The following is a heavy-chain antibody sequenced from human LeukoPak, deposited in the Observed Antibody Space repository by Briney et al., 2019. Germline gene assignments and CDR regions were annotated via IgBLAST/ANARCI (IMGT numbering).Heavy chain of an antibody. V-gene: IGHV5-51*01. CDR3: ARQRAYYYDSSGYYYDFGFDY. D-gene: IGHD3-22*01. J-gene: IGHJ4*02. CDR2: IYPGDSDT. CDR1: GYSFTSYW. Sequence: GESLQISCKGSGYSFTSYWIGWVRQMLGKGLEWMGIIYPGDSDTRYSPSFQGQVTISADKSISTAYLQWSSLKASDTAMYYCARQRAYYYDSSGYYYDFGFDYWGQGTLVTVSS.